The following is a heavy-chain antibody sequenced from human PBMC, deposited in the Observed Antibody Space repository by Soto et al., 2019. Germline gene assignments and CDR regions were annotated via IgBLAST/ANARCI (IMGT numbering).Heavy chain of an antibody. CDR2: IKSKTDGGTA. CDR3: SMSSDPGEFDY. J-gene: IGHJ4*02. D-gene: IGHD3-16*01. Sequence: DVQLVESGGGLVKPGGSLRLSCAASGFSFNNAWMSWVRQAPGKGLEWIGQIKSKTDGGTADYAAPVKGRFIISRDDSESKLYLQVNSLKTADTAVYYCSMSSDPGEFDYWGQGTLVSVSS. V-gene: IGHV3-15*01. CDR1: GFSFNNAW.